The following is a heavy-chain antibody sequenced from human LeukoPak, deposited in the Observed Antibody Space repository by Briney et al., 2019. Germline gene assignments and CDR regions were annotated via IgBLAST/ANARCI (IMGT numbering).Heavy chain of an antibody. J-gene: IGHJ5*02. D-gene: IGHD3-22*01. V-gene: IGHV4-34*01. CDR3: ARASRKSTMIVVVSNGWFDP. CDR2: INHSGST. Sequence: SETLSLTCAVYGGSFSGYYWSWIRQPPGKGLEWIGEINHSGSTNYNPSLKSRVTISVDTSKNQFSLKLSSVTAADTAVYCCARASRKSTMIVVVSNGWFDPWGQGTLVTVSS. CDR1: GGSFSGYY.